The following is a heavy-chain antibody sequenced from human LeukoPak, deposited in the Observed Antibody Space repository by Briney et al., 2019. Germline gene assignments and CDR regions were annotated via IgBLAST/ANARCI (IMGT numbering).Heavy chain of an antibody. Sequence: SETLSLTCTVSGDSISGSSYYWGWIRQPPGKGPEWIGSIFYSGSTFYTPSLKSRVTISVDTSKNQFSLRLSSVTAADTAVYYCARGQYFHHWGQGTLVTVSS. V-gene: IGHV4-39*07. CDR3: ARGQYFHH. CDR1: GDSISGSSYY. J-gene: IGHJ1*01. CDR2: IFYSGST.